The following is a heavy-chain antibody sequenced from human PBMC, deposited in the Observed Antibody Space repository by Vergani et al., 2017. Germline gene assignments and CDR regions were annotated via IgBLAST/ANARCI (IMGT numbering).Heavy chain of an antibody. J-gene: IGHJ6*02. Sequence: QVQLVQSGAEVKKPGSSVKVSCKASGGTFSSYAISWVRQAPGQGLEWMGGIIPIFGTANYAQKFQGRVTITADESTSTAYMELSSLRSEDTAVYYCARDRGYSYGYTLYYYYYGMDVWGQGTTVTVSS. CDR2: IIPIFGTA. V-gene: IGHV1-69*12. D-gene: IGHD5-18*01. CDR3: ARDRGYSYGYTLYYYYYGMDV. CDR1: GGTFSSYA.